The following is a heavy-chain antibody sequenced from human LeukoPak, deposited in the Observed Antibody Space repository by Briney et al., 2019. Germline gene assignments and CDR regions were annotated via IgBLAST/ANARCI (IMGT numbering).Heavy chain of an antibody. V-gene: IGHV4-30-4*01. J-gene: IGHJ6*02. CDR3: ARHYPLSDPLCGMDV. Sequence: SETLSLTCTVSGGSISSGDYYWSWIRQPPGKGLEWIGYVYYSGITYYSPSLKSRVTISVDTSKNQFSLKLSSVTAADTAVYYCARHYPLSDPLCGMDVWGQGTTVTVSS. CDR2: VYYSGIT. D-gene: IGHD2/OR15-2a*01. CDR1: GGSISSGDYY.